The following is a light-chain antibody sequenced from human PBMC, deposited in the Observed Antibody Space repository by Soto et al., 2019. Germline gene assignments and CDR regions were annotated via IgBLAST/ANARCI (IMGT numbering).Light chain of an antibody. J-gene: IGKJ1*01. CDR2: GAS. CDR3: QQYGSSPPVT. V-gene: IGKV3-20*01. CDR1: QSVSGSY. Sequence: IVLTQSPGTLSLSPGERATLSCRASQSVSGSYLAWHQQKPGQAPRLLIYGASSRATGIPDRFTGSGSGTDFTLTISRLEPDDFAVYYCQQYGSSPPVTFGQGTKVDIK.